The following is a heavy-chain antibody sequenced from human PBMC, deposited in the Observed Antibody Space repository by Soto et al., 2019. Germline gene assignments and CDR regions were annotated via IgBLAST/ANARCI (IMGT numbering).Heavy chain of an antibody. CDR3: ARTVPRAYYDFWSGPMPDYYMDV. J-gene: IGHJ6*03. V-gene: IGHV1-3*01. CDR2: INAGNGNT. CDR1: GYANTSYA. Sequence: ASVKVSCKASGYANTSYAMHWVRQAPGQRLEWMGWINAGNGNTKYSQKFQGRVTITRDTSASTAYMELSSLRSEDTAVYYCARTVPRAYYDFWSGPMPDYYMDVWGKGTTVTVSS. D-gene: IGHD3-3*01.